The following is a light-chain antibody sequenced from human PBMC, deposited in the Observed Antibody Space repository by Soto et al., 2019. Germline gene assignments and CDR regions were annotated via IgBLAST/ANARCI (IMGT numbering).Light chain of an antibody. CDR2: DTS. J-gene: IGKJ3*01. CDR3: QHYGTSAL. V-gene: IGKV3-20*01. Sequence: EIVLTQSPGTLSLSPGERATLSCRASQSVSSSYLAWYQQKPGQAPRLLIYDTSDRATGIPDRFSASVSGTDFTLTIRRLESEDFAVDYCQHYGTSALFGPGTKVDIK. CDR1: QSVSSSY.